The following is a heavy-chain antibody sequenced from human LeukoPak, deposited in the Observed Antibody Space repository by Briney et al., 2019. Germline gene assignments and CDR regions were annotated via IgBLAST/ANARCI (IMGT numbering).Heavy chain of an antibody. CDR3: ARGSDDDY. V-gene: IGHV1-18*01. J-gene: IGHJ4*02. Sequence: VASVKVSCKASGYTFTSYGISWVRQAPGQGLEWMGWISAYNGNTNYAQKFQGRVTITRNTSISTAYMELSSLRSEDTAVYYCARGSDDDYWGQGTLVTVSS. CDR2: ISAYNGNT. CDR1: GYTFTSYG.